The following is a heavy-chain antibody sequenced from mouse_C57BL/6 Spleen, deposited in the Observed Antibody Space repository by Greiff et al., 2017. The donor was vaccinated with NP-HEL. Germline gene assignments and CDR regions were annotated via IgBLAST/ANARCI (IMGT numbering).Heavy chain of an antibody. CDR2: ISDGGTYT. D-gene: IGHD1-1*01. Sequence: EVKLMESGGGLVKPGGSLKLSCAASGFTFSSYAMSWVRQTPDKRLEWVATISDGGTYTYYPANVKGRFTISRAHPKNNLYLRMSHLKSEDTAMYYSAKILYYGSSYFDDWGQGTTLTVSS. J-gene: IGHJ2*01. CDR3: AKILYYGSSYFDD. CDR1: GFTFSSYA. V-gene: IGHV5-4*03.